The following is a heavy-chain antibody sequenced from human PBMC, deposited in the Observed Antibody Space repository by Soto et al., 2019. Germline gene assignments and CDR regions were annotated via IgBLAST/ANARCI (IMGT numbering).Heavy chain of an antibody. J-gene: IGHJ6*02. CDR1: GGSFRTYS. CDR3: SKGAVAGTPTSYYYYGMDV. Sequence: QIQLLQSGAEVKKPGSSVRVSCEASGGSFRTYSISWVRQAPGQGLELMGEIIPIFGTVNYAQKFQGRVTITTDEPTSPVYMDLRSLRSEDTAVYYCSKGAVAGTPTSYYYYGMDVWGQGPTVTVSS. V-gene: IGHV1-69*05. D-gene: IGHD6-19*01. CDR2: IIPIFGTV.